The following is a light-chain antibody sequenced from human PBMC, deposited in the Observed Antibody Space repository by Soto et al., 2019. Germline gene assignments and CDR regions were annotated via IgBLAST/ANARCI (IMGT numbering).Light chain of an antibody. CDR1: QRITTY. J-gene: IGKJ2*01. CDR2: TSG. V-gene: IGKV1-39*01. Sequence: IHMTQSPSSLSASVGDRVTITCRASQRITTYLNWYQQKPGEAPKLLISTSGTLQRGVPSRFSGSGSGTDFTLTITSLQPSDFATYFCQQPYSTPYTFGQGTQLEFK. CDR3: QQPYSTPYT.